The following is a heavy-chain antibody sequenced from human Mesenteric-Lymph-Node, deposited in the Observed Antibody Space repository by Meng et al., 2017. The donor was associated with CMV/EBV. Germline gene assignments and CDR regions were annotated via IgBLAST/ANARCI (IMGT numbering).Heavy chain of an antibody. CDR1: GGSFSGYY. Sequence: SETLSLTCAVYGGSFSGYYWSWIRQPPGKGLEWIGEINHSGSTNYNPSLKSRVTISVDTSKNQFSLKLSSVTAADTAVYYCARGSMIVVARRGGFDYWGQGTLVTVSS. J-gene: IGHJ4*02. CDR2: INHSGST. D-gene: IGHD3-22*01. CDR3: ARGSMIVVARRGGFDY. V-gene: IGHV4-34*01.